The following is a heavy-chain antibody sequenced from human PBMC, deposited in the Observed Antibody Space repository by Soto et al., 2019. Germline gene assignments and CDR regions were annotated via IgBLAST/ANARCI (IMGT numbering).Heavy chain of an antibody. J-gene: IGHJ6*03. Sequence: SETLSLTCTLSGDSISSSSYYWGWIRQPPGKGLEWIGGIYYSGSTYYNPSLKSRVTISVDTSKNQFSLKLSSVTAADTAVYYCARQGSSSPREGGYYYYMDVWGKGTTVTVSS. CDR3: ARQGSSSPREGGYYYYMDV. D-gene: IGHD6-6*01. CDR1: GDSISSSSYY. CDR2: IYYSGST. V-gene: IGHV4-39*01.